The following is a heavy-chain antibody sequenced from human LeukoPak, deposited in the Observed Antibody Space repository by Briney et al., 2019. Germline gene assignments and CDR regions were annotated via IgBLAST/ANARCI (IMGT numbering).Heavy chain of an antibody. CDR1: GFTFSSYW. D-gene: IGHD3-22*01. CDR2: ISNSGYII. CDR3: ARSSGYDSSGYYYNVFDI. Sequence: GGSLRLSCAASGFTFSSYWMHWVRQAPGKGLEWVSYISNSGYIIYYADSVKGRFTISRDNAKNSLYLQMNSLRAEDTAVYYCARSSGYDSSGYYYNVFDIWGQGTMVTVSS. J-gene: IGHJ3*02. V-gene: IGHV3-48*04.